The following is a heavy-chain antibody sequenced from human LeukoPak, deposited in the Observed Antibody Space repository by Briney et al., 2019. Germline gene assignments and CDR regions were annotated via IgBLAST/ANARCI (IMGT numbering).Heavy chain of an antibody. CDR1: GGSFSGYY. V-gene: IGHV4-34*01. J-gene: IGHJ6*02. CDR3: ARVEVTRPYYYYYGMDV. Sequence: SETLSLTCAVYGGSFSGYYWSWIRQPPGKGLEWIGEINHRGSTNYNPSLKSRVTISVNTSKNHFSLQLSSVTAAETAVYYCARVEVTRPYYYYYGMDVWGQGTTVTVSS. CDR2: INHRGST. D-gene: IGHD4-11*01.